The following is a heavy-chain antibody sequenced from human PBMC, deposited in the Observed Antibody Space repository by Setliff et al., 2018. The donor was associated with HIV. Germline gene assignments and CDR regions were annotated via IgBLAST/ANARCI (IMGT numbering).Heavy chain of an antibody. V-gene: IGHV5-51*01. J-gene: IGHJ5*02. D-gene: IGHD6-25*01. CDR3: ARRLYSSEAFDP. CDR1: GYSFTSYW. Sequence: GESLKISCKGSGYSFTSYWIGWVRQMPGKGLEWMVIIYPGDSDTKYSPSFQGQVAISADKSTSTAYLQWSSLKASDTAMYYCARRLYSSEAFDPWGQGTLVTVSS. CDR2: IYPGDSDT.